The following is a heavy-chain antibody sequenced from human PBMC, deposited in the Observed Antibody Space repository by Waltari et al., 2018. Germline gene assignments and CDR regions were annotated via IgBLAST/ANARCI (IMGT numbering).Heavy chain of an antibody. Sequence: EVQLVESGGDLVQPGGSLRLSCAASGFTFSTFWVHWVRQVPGKGLVWVSRIKSDGRAPSYADSVKSRFTISRDNAKNTVYLQMNSLRAEDTAVYHCASDVHSGRYGWFDPWGQGTLVTVSS. CDR2: IKSDGRAP. D-gene: IGHD1-26*01. V-gene: IGHV3-74*01. CDR3: ASDVHSGRYGWFDP. J-gene: IGHJ5*02. CDR1: GFTFSTFW.